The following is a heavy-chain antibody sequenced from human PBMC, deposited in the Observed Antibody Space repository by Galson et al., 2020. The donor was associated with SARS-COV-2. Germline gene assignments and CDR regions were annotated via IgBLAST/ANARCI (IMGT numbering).Heavy chain of an antibody. V-gene: IGHV3-23*01. D-gene: IGHD3-16*01. CDR2: ITGSGTNT. Sequence: GGYQRLSCAASGFTFSSYVMNWVRRAPGKGLEWISSITGSGTNTHYADSVKGRFTFSRDNSKSTVYLQMNSLRAEDTAIYYCAKGGGASYYYYMVVWGEVTTVTVS. CDR1: GFTFSSYV. J-gene: IGHJ6*03. CDR3: AKGGGASYYYYMVV.